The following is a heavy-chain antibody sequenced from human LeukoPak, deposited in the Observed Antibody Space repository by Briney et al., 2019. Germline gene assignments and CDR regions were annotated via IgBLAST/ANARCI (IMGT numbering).Heavy chain of an antibody. D-gene: IGHD3-10*01. Sequence: GESLKISCKGSGYSFTSYWIGWVRQMPGKGLEWMGIIYPGDSDTRYSPSFQGQVTISADKSISTAYLQWSSLKASDTAMYYCARQVVVTMVRGVTNWFDPWGQGTLVTVSS. CDR2: IYPGDSDT. V-gene: IGHV5-51*01. CDR1: GYSFTSYW. J-gene: IGHJ5*02. CDR3: ARQVVVTMVRGVTNWFDP.